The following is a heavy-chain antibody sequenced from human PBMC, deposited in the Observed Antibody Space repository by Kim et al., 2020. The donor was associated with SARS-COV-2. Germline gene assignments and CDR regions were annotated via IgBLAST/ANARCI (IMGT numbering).Heavy chain of an antibody. V-gene: IGHV3-11*01. Sequence: KGRFTISRDNAKNSLYLQMNSLRAEDTAVYYCARGGEITTYPQDYYGMDVWGQGTTVTVSS. CDR3: ARGGEITTYPQDYYGMDV. D-gene: IGHD3-22*01. J-gene: IGHJ6*02.